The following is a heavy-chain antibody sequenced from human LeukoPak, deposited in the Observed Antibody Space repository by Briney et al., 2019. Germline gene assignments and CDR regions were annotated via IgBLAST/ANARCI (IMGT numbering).Heavy chain of an antibody. Sequence: SETLSLTCTVSGGSISSYYWSWIRQPPGKGLEWIRYIYYSGSTNYNPSLKSRVTISVDTSKNQFSLKLNSVTAADTAVYYCARSMVRGVNPEYWGQGTLVTVSS. CDR2: IYYSGST. V-gene: IGHV4-59*08. CDR1: GGSISSYY. CDR3: ARSMVRGVNPEY. J-gene: IGHJ4*02. D-gene: IGHD3-10*01.